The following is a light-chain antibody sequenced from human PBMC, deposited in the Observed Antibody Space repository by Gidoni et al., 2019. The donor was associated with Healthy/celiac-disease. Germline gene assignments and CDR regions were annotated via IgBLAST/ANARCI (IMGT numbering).Light chain of an antibody. CDR3: QQYGSSPPVT. Sequence: EIVLTQSPGTLSLSPGERATLSGRASQSVSSSYLAWYQQKPGQAPRLLIYGASSRATGIPDRFSGSGSGTDFTLTISRLEPEDFAVYYCQQYGSSPPVTFGGGTKVEIK. V-gene: IGKV3-20*01. CDR1: QSVSSSY. J-gene: IGKJ4*01. CDR2: GAS.